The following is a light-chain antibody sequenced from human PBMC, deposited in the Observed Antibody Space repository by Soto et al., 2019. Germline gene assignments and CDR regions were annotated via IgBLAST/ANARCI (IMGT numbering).Light chain of an antibody. J-gene: IGLJ1*01. CDR2: EVN. Sequence: SVLTQPPSASGSPGQSVTISCTGTSSDVGGYNYVSWYQQYPGKAPKLMICEVNKRPSGVPDRFSGSKSGNTASLTISGLQAEDEADYYCCSYVGATTYVFGTGTKVTAL. V-gene: IGLV2-8*01. CDR1: SSDVGGYNY. CDR3: CSYVGATTYV.